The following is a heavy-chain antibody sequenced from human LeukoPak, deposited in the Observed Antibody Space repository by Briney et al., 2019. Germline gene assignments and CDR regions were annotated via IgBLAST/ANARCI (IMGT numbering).Heavy chain of an antibody. CDR3: AKDIIRGSSSWEPSYGMDV. CDR2: ISWNSGSI. D-gene: IGHD6-13*01. CDR1: GFTFDDYA. J-gene: IGHJ6*02. Sequence: GGSLRLSCAASGFTFDDYAMHWVRQAPGKGLEWVSGISWNSGSIGYADSVKGRFTISRDNAKNSLYLQMNSLRVEDTALYYCAKDIIRGSSSWEPSYGMDVWGQGTTVTVSS. V-gene: IGHV3-9*01.